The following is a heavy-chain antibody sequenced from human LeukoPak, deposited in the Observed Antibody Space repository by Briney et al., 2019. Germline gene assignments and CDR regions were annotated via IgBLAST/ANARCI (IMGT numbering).Heavy chain of an antibody. CDR1: GFTFSNYA. Sequence: GGSLRLSCAASGFTFSNYAMSWVRQAPGKGLEWVSAISGSGGSTYYADSVKGRFTISRDNSKNTLYLQMNSLRAEDTAVYYCAKDGVYSSGWEDFGYWGQGTLVTVSS. V-gene: IGHV3-23*01. J-gene: IGHJ4*02. D-gene: IGHD6-19*01. CDR3: AKDGVYSSGWEDFGY. CDR2: ISGSGGST.